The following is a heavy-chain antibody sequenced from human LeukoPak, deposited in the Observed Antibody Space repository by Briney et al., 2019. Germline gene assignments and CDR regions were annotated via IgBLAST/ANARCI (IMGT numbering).Heavy chain of an antibody. D-gene: IGHD3-10*01. CDR3: TRDTFGARDS. V-gene: IGHV3-74*01. Sequence: SGGSLRLSCAASGYTVSSYWMHWVRQGPGKGLVWVSRINEDGSSTSYAESVRGRFTISRDNAKNTLYLQMDSLRAEDAAVYYCTRDTFGARDSWGQGTLVTVSS. CDR2: INEDGSST. J-gene: IGHJ4*02. CDR1: GYTVSSYW.